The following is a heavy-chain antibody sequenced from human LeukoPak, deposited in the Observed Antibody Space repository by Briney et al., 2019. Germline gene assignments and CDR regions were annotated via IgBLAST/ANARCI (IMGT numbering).Heavy chain of an antibody. D-gene: IGHD5-24*01. Sequence: PGGSLRLSCTASGFTFGDYAMSWVRQAPGKGLEWVGFIRSKAYGRTTEYAASVKGRFTISRDDSKSIAYLQMNSLKTEDTAVYYCTRSPVEMATILGLDYWGQGTLVTVSS. J-gene: IGHJ4*02. CDR2: IRSKAYGRTT. CDR3: TRSPVEMATILGLDY. CDR1: GFTFGDYA. V-gene: IGHV3-49*04.